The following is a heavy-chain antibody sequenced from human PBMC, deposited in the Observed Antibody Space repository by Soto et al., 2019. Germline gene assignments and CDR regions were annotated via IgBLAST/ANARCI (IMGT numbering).Heavy chain of an antibody. Sequence: GGSLRLSCAASGFTFSSYSMNWVRQAPGKGLEWVSYISSSSSTIYYADSVKGRFTISRDNAKNSLYLQMNSLRDEDTAVYYCARGLYYYDSRGYWGYWGQGTRVTVSS. CDR3: ARGLYYYDSRGYWGY. J-gene: IGHJ4*02. CDR1: GFTFSSYS. D-gene: IGHD3-22*01. V-gene: IGHV3-48*02. CDR2: ISSSSSTI.